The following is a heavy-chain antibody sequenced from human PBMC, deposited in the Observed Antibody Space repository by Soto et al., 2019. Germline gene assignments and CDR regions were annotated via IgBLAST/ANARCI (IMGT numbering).Heavy chain of an antibody. Sequence: GGSLRLSCGASGFTFSSYAMTWVRQAPGKGLEWVSGISGSRGSTYYADSVQGRFTISRDNSKNTLYLQMNSLRAEDTAIYYCAKDLYLGPSSGSSCADYWGQGTLVTVSS. D-gene: IGHD1-26*01. J-gene: IGHJ4*02. CDR1: GFTFSSYA. V-gene: IGHV3-23*01. CDR2: ISGSRGST. CDR3: AKDLYLGPSSGSSCADY.